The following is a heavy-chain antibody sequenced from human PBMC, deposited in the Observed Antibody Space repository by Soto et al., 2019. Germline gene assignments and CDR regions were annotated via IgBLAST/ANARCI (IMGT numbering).Heavy chain of an antibody. CDR2: IIPIFGTA. D-gene: IGHD3-22*01. V-gene: IGHV1-69*01. CDR1: GGTFSSYA. CDR3: ARDSTYYYDSSGYYHFDY. Sequence: QVQLVQSGAEVKKPGSSVKVSCKASGGTFSSYAISWVRQAPGQGLEWMGGIIPIFGTANYAQKFQGRVTITADESTSTAYMELSSLRSEDTAVYYGARDSTYYYDSSGYYHFDYWGQGTLVTVSS. J-gene: IGHJ4*02.